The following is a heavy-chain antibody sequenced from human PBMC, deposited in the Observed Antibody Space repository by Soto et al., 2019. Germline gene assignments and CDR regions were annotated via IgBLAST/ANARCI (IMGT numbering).Heavy chain of an antibody. CDR3: ARDFAYFDS. J-gene: IGHJ4*02. D-gene: IGHD3-3*01. CDR1: GGSVSSGGYY. CDR2: MYDSGTT. V-gene: IGHV4-61*08. Sequence: QVQLQESGPGLVKPSETLSLTCTVSGGSVSSGGYYWSWIRQPPGKGLEWIGYMYDSGTTNYNPSLKSRVTISIDTSKNQFSLNLDSVTAADTAVYFCARDFAYFDSWGQGTLVTVSS.